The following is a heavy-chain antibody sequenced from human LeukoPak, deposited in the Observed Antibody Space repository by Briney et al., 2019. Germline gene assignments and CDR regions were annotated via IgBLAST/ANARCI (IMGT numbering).Heavy chain of an antibody. CDR3: ARVLAPRHYGMDV. V-gene: IGHV4-34*01. J-gene: IGHJ6*02. CDR1: GGSFSGYY. CDR2: INHSGST. Sequence: SETLSLTCAVYGGSFSGYYWSWIRQPPGKGLEWIGEINHSGSTNYNPSLKSRVTISVDTSKNQFSLKLSSVTAADTPVYYCARVLAPRHYGMDVWGQGTTVTVSS. D-gene: IGHD3-3*01.